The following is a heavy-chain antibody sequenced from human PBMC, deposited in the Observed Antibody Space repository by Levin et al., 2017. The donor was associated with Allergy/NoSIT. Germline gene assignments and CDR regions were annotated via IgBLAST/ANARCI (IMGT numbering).Heavy chain of an antibody. J-gene: IGHJ4*02. D-gene: IGHD1-26*01. CDR3: ARDFSDSYWLMDDY. Sequence: GGSLRLSCAASGFTFDNYWMTWVRQAPGKGLEWVANIKQDGSEKHYLDSVKGRFTISRDNAKNSLYLQMNSLRVEDTAVYYCARDFSDSYWLMDDYWGQGTLVTVSS. V-gene: IGHV3-7*01. CDR1: GFTFDNYW. CDR2: IKQDGSEK.